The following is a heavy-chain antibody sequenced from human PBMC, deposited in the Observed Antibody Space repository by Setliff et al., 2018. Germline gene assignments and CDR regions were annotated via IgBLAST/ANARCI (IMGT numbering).Heavy chain of an antibody. CDR3: ARGDIVVVVIALHGMDV. D-gene: IGHD2-15*01. V-gene: IGHV4-38-2*01. Sequence: PSETLSLTCGVSGYSISSGHFWGWIRQPPGKGLEWIGEISHSGSTNYNPSLKSRVTMSVDTSKNQFSLKLSSVTAADTAVYYCARGDIVVVVIALHGMDVWGQGTTVTVSS. CDR1: GYSISSGHF. CDR2: ISHSGST. J-gene: IGHJ6*02.